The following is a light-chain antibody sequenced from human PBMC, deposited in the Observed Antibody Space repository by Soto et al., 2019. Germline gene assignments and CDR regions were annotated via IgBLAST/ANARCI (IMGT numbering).Light chain of an antibody. J-gene: IGLJ3*02. CDR1: SSNIGSNH. CDR2: TNN. CDR3: AAWDDSLSGWV. Sequence: QSVLIQPRSASGTPGQRVTISCSGSSSNIGSNHVYWYQQFPGTAPKLLIYTNNQRPSGVPDRFSGSKSDTSASLALSGLRSEDEADYYCAAWDDSLSGWVFGGGTKLTVL. V-gene: IGLV1-47*02.